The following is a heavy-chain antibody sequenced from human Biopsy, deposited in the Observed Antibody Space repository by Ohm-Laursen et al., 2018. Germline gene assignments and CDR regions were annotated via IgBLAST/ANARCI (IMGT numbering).Heavy chain of an antibody. CDR1: GDSATKYY. D-gene: IGHD4-11*01. J-gene: IGHJ6*02. V-gene: IGHV4-59*02. CDR2: IYYSVMT. CDR3: ARDSGIPNYGNFKYYHYYGMDV. Sequence: GTLSLTCTVSGDSATKYYWSWIRQPPGKGLEWIGHIYYSVMTNYNPSLQSRVSISVDTSRNQVSLTLSSVTAADTAVYYCARDSGIPNYGNFKYYHYYGMDVWGQGTKVTVSS.